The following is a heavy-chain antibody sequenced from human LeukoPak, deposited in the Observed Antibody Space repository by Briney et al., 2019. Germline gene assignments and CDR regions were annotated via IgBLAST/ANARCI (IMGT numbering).Heavy chain of an antibody. V-gene: IGHV1-18*01. CDR3: AIGDPRRGYSGYAPAFDY. D-gene: IGHD5-12*01. Sequence: GASVKVSCKASGGTFSSYAISWVRQAPGQGLEWMGWISAYNGNTNYAQKLQGRVTMTTDTSTSTAYMELRSLRSDDTAVYYCAIGDPRRGYSGYAPAFDYWGQGTLVTVSS. CDR2: ISAYNGNT. J-gene: IGHJ4*02. CDR1: GGTFSSYA.